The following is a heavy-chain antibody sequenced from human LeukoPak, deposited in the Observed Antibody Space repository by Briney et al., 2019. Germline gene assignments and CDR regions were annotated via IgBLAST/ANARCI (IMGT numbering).Heavy chain of an antibody. CDR1: GGPFTGYY. CDR2: INHRGST. J-gene: IGHJ3*01. V-gene: IGHV4-34*01. Sequence: SETLSLTCAVYGGPFTGYYWSWIRQSPDKGLEWIGEINHRGSTNYNSSLKGRLTISADTSKNQFSLHLSSVTAADTAVYYCAKVYSSSPQDAFDVWGQGTMVTVSS. CDR3: AKVYSSSPQDAFDV. D-gene: IGHD3-22*01.